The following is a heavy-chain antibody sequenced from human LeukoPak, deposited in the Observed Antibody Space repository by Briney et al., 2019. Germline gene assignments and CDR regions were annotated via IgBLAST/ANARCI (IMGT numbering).Heavy chain of an antibody. D-gene: IGHD1-26*01. CDR2: IYYSGST. CDR3: ARLGAMAFFDY. Sequence: PSETLSLTCTVSGGSLSSSSYYWGWIRQPPGKGLEWVGSIYYSGSTYYNPSLKSRVTISVDTSKNQFSLKLSSVTAADTAVYYCARLGAMAFFDYWGQGTLVTVSS. CDR1: GGSLSSSSYY. V-gene: IGHV4-39*01. J-gene: IGHJ4*02.